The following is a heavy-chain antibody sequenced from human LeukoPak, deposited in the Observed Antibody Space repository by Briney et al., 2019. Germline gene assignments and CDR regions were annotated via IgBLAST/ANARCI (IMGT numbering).Heavy chain of an antibody. CDR1: GYSFTSYW. Sequence: GESLKISCKGSGYSFTSYWIDWVLQLPGKGLEWMGKIDPTDSYTNYSPSFQGHVTISADKSISTAYRQWSSLKASDTAMYYCARSRYGSGSYNEFDPWGETTLVIVSS. D-gene: IGHD3-10*01. CDR3: ARSRYGSGSYNEFDP. J-gene: IGHJ5*02. V-gene: IGHV5-10-1*01. CDR2: IDPTDSYT.